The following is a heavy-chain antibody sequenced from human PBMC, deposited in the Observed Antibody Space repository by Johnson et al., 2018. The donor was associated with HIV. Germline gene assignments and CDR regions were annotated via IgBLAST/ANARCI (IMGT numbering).Heavy chain of an antibody. V-gene: IGHV3-9*01. CDR1: GFTFDDYA. Sequence: VQLVESGGGLVQPGRSLRLSCAASGFTFDDYAMHWVRQAPGKGLAWVSGISWNSGSIGYADSVKGRFTISRDNAKNTLVLQMNSLRGEDTAVYYCTGDGPRDAFDIWGQGTVVIVSS. CDR3: TGDGPRDAFDI. J-gene: IGHJ3*02. CDR2: ISWNSGSI. D-gene: IGHD2-21*02.